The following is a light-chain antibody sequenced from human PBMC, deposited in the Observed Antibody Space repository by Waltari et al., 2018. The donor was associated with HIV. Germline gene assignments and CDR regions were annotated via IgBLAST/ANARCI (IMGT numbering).Light chain of an antibody. CDR2: GVS. Sequence: QSALTQPASVSGSPGQSLTISCTGTSRDIGGYAYVSWYQQHPGTAPKPMIYGVSSRPSGVSNRFSGSRSGNTASLTISGLQAEDEADYYCSAYTSISTLAVFGGGTKLTVL. CDR3: SAYTSISTLAV. CDR1: SRDIGGYAY. V-gene: IGLV2-14*01. J-gene: IGLJ2*01.